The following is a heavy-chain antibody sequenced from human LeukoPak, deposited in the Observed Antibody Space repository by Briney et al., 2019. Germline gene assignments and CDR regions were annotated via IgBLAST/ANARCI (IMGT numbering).Heavy chain of an antibody. CDR1: GFTFSNYW. V-gene: IGHV3-48*04. J-gene: IGHJ4*02. CDR3: AGGTRDSGLK. CDR2: ISSSGSAM. D-gene: IGHD6-19*01. Sequence: GGSLRLSCEGSGFTFSNYWMGWVRQAPGKGLQWVSYISSSGSAMYYADSVKGRFTISRDNAKSSLYLQMNSLRAEDTAVYYCAGGTRDSGLKWGPGTSVTVSS.